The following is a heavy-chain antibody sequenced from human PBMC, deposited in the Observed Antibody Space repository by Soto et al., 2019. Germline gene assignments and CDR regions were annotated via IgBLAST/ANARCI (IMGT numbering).Heavy chain of an antibody. CDR1: GGTFSNHA. CDR3: ARGPDRSGFYLFDF. J-gene: IGHJ4*02. V-gene: IGHV1-69*01. CDR2: IIPISGIT. Sequence: QVQLVQSGAEVRKPGSSVKVSCKASGGTFSNHAISWVRQAPGQGPEWMGGIIPISGITSYPQKFQGRVTISADESMTTAYMELSSLRSDDTAVYYCARGPDRSGFYLFDFWSQGTLVTVSS. D-gene: IGHD3-22*01.